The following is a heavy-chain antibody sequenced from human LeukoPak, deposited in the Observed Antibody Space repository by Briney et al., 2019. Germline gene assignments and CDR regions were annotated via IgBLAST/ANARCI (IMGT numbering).Heavy chain of an antibody. V-gene: IGHV4-59*01. CDR3: ARWQKQFLRSYNWFDP. J-gene: IGHJ5*02. CDR1: GGSICSYY. CDR2: IYYSGST. D-gene: IGHD3-3*01. Sequence: PSETLSLTCTVSGGSICSYYWSWIRQPPGKGLEWIGYIYYSGSTNYNPSLQSRVTIPVDTSKIHCSLKLSSVTAADTAVYYCARWQKQFLRSYNWFDPWGQGTLVTVSS.